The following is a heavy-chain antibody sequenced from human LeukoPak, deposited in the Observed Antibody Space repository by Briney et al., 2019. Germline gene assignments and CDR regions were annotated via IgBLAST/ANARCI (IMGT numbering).Heavy chain of an antibody. V-gene: IGHV3-23*01. CDR1: GFTFSSYA. CDR3: AKVSYYYDSSGYYFYFDY. Sequence: PGGSLRLSCAASGFTFSSYAMSWVRQAPGKGLEWVSAISGSGGSTYYADSVKGRFTISRDNSKNTLYLQMNSLRAEDTAVYYCAKVSYYYDSSGYYFYFDYWGRGTLVTVSS. J-gene: IGHJ4*02. D-gene: IGHD3-22*01. CDR2: ISGSGGST.